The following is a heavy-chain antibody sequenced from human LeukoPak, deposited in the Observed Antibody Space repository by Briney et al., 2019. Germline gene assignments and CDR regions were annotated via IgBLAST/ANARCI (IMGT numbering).Heavy chain of an antibody. Sequence: TGGSLRLSCAASGFSFGSYAMSWVRQAPGKGLEWVSAISGRGGSTYYADSVKGRFTISRDNSKNTLYLQMNSLRAEDTAVHYCAKDRGSGWPQFDYWGQGTLVTVSS. CDR1: GFSFGSYA. D-gene: IGHD6-19*01. J-gene: IGHJ4*02. CDR3: AKDRGSGWPQFDY. CDR2: ISGRGGST. V-gene: IGHV3-23*01.